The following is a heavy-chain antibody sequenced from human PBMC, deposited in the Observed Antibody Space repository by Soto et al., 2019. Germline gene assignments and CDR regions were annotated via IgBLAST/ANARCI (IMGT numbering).Heavy chain of an antibody. D-gene: IGHD1-26*01. V-gene: IGHV3-23*01. CDR1: GFTFSTYA. CDR3: AKLIVGVTSQFDY. CDR2: ITGSGGST. Sequence: EVQLLESGGGLVQPGGSLRLSCVASGFTFSTYAMSWVRQAPGKGLEWVSTITGSGGSTFYADSVKGRFTISRDNSKTTLYLQVNSLRYEDMAIYYCAKLIVGVTSQFDYWGQGTLVTVSS. J-gene: IGHJ4*02.